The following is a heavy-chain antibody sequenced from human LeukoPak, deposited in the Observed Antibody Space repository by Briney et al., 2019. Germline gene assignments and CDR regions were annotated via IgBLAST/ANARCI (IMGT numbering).Heavy chain of an antibody. D-gene: IGHD3-3*01. Sequence: SETLSLPCAVYGGSFSGYYWGWIRQPPGKGLEWVGSIYHRGSNYYNPPLRSRGTISLESSKKNFPQKLTSVTAADTAVYFCARGAEYYAIWRGYAGYSDYWGQGISVTVSS. J-gene: IGHJ4*02. V-gene: IGHV4-38-2*01. CDR1: GGSFSGYY. CDR2: IYHRGSN. CDR3: ARGAEYYAIWRGYAGYSDY.